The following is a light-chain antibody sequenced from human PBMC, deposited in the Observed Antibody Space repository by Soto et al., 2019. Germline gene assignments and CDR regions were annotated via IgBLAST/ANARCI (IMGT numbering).Light chain of an antibody. CDR3: QQYNDYSRT. Sequence: DIQMTQSPSTLSASVGDRVTITCRASQSVSSWLAWYQQKPGRAPKLVIYNVSTLESGVPSRFSGTGSGTEFTLTICSLQPDDFATYYCQQYNDYSRTFGQGTKVDI. V-gene: IGKV1-5*01. J-gene: IGKJ1*01. CDR1: QSVSSW. CDR2: NVS.